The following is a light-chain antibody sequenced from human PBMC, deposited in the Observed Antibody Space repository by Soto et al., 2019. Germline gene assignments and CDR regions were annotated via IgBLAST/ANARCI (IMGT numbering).Light chain of an antibody. V-gene: IGKV3-15*01. CDR3: QQNNKWPPVT. CDR2: GAS. CDR1: QTISND. J-gene: IGKJ4*01. Sequence: EVVMTQSPATVSVSPGEGVTLSCRASQTISNDLAGYQQKPGQAPRLLIYGASTRATGVPARFSGGGSGTEFTLTTSSLQSEDFAFYYCQQNNKWPPVTFGGGTKVEIK.